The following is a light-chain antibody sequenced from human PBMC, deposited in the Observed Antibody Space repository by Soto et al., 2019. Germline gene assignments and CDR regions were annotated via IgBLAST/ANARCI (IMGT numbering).Light chain of an antibody. CDR1: QSISSW. CDR2: DAS. Sequence: DIQMTQSPSTLSASVGDRVTITCRASQSISSWLAWYQQKPGKAPKLLIYDASSLESGFPSRFSGSGSGTEFTLPISILQPDYFATYYCQQYNSYSRTFCQGTKVEIK. J-gene: IGKJ1*01. CDR3: QQYNSYSRT. V-gene: IGKV1-5*01.